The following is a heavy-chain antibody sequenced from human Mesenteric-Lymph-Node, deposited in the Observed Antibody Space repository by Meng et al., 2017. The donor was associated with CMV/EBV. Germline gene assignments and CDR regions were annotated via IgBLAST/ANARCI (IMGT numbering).Heavy chain of an antibody. V-gene: IGHV1-8*03. D-gene: IGHD2-2*01. CDR3: ARASRYCSSTSCSYWFDP. CDR2: MNPNSGNT. Sequence: ASVKVSCKASGYTFTSYDINWVRQATGQGLEWMGWMNPNSGNTGYAQKFQGRVTIIRNTSISTAYMELSSLRSEDTAVYYCARASRYCSSTSCSYWFDPWGQGTLVTVSS. CDR1: GYTFTSYD. J-gene: IGHJ5*02.